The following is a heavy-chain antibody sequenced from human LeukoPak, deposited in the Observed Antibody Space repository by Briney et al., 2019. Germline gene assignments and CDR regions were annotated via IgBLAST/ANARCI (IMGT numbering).Heavy chain of an antibody. J-gene: IGHJ4*02. V-gene: IGHV5-51*01. D-gene: IGHD5-18*01. Sequence: GGSLKISCTASGYSFTNYWIGWVGQMPGKGLEWMGIIDPSDSETRYTPSFQGQVTISADKSLSTAYLQWNSLKASDTPMYYCARQTAMGRSGDYWGQGTLVIVSS. CDR1: GYSFTNYW. CDR3: ARQTAMGRSGDY. CDR2: IDPSDSET.